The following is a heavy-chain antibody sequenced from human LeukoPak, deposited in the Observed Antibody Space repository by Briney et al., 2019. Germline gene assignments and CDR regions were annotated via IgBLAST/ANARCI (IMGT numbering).Heavy chain of an antibody. Sequence: GGSLRLSCAASGFTFSSYSINWVRQAPGKGLEWVSSISSSSVYKYYADSVKGRFTISRDNAKNMLYLQVNSLRAEDTAVYYCAKAVYYDTTGAFDYWGQGTLVTVSS. CDR2: ISSSSVYK. D-gene: IGHD3-22*01. V-gene: IGHV3-21*01. J-gene: IGHJ4*02. CDR3: AKAVYYDTTGAFDY. CDR1: GFTFSSYS.